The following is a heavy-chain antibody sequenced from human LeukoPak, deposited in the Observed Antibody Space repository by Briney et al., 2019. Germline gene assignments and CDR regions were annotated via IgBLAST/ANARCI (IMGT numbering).Heavy chain of an antibody. D-gene: IGHD2-2*02. V-gene: IGHV4-34*01. Sequence: PSETLSLTCAVYGGSFSGYYWSWIRQPPGKGLEWIGEINHSGSTNYNPSLKSRVTISVDTSKNQFSLKLSSVTAADTAVYYCANRAGXXXXSCYTKGWFDPWGQGTLVTVSS. CDR3: ANRAGXXXXSCYTKGWFDP. CDR2: INHSGST. J-gene: IGHJ5*02. CDR1: GGSFSGYY.